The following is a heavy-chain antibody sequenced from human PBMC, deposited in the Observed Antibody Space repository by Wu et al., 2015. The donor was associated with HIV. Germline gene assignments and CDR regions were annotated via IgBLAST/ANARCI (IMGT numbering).Heavy chain of an antibody. CDR1: GYSFTASY. J-gene: IGHJ4*02. Sequence: QVQLVQSGAEVKKPGASMRVSCQASGYSFTASYVHWVRQAPGKGFEWMGWIGGNRGESHSAQRFRDRFTMTRETSTSTAYMELTSLTSDDTAVYYCARLSLRRFGELFSGADYWGQGTLVTGLL. V-gene: IGHV1-2*02. CDR2: IGGNRGES. CDR3: ARLSLRRFGELFSGADY. D-gene: IGHD3-10*01.